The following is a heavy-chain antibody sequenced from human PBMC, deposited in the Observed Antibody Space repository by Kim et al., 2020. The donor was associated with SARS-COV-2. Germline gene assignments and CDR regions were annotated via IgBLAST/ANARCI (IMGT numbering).Heavy chain of an antibody. Sequence: GGSLRLSCAASGFTFNSCAMMWVRQAPGKGLEWVSGITANSAGSYYTDSVKGRFTISRDNSQNTLYLQMNSLRAEDTAVYYCVKGRGSLWYFDLWGRGTLVTVSS. CDR3: VKGRGSLWYFDL. D-gene: IGHD2-15*01. CDR2: ITANSAGS. J-gene: IGHJ2*01. V-gene: IGHV3-23*01. CDR1: GFTFNSCA.